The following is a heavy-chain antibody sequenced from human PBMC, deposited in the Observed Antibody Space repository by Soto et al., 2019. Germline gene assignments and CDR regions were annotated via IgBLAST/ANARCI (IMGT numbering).Heavy chain of an antibody. J-gene: IGHJ6*03. V-gene: IGHV1-8*01. CDR1: GYTFTSYD. D-gene: IGHD3-10*01. CDR2: MNPNSGNT. Sequence: ASVKVSCKASGYTFTSYDINWVRQATGQGLEWMGWMNPNSGNTGYAQKFQGRVTMTRNTSISTAYMELSSLRSEDTAVYYCARVDMVRGATEGDYYYYYMDVWGKGTTVTVSS. CDR3: ARVDMVRGATEGDYYYYYMDV.